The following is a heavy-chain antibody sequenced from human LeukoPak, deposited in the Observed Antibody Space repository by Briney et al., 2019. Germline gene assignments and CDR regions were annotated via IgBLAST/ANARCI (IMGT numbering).Heavy chain of an antibody. J-gene: IGHJ4*02. CDR3: ASADYGDYVFDY. V-gene: IGHV4-59*10. CDR2: IYTSGST. D-gene: IGHD4-17*01. CDR1: GGSFSGYY. Sequence: SETLSLTCAVYGGSFSGYYWSWIRQPGGKGLEWIGRIYTSGSTNYNPSLKSRVTMSVDTSKNQFSLKLSSVTAADTAVYYCASADYGDYVFDYWGQGTLVTVSS.